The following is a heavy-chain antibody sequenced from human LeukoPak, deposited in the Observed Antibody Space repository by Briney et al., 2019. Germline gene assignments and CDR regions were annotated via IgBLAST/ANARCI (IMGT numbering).Heavy chain of an antibody. J-gene: IGHJ4*02. CDR1: GGSFSGYY. D-gene: IGHD6-19*01. Sequence: PSETLSLTCAVYGGSFSGYYWSWIRQPPGKGLEWIGEINHSGSTNYNPSLKSRVTISVDTSKNQFSLKLSSVTAADTAVYYCARFSPKGGRYSIGPPGFDYWGQGTLVTVSS. V-gene: IGHV4-34*01. CDR3: ARFSPKGGRYSIGPPGFDY. CDR2: INHSGST.